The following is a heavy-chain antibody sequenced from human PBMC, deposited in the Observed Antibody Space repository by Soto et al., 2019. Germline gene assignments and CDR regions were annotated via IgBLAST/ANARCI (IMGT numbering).Heavy chain of an antibody. J-gene: IGHJ6*02. CDR2: IYYSGST. D-gene: IGHD6-13*01. CDR1: GDSVSSGSYY. CDR3: ARQVSSSGYYGMDV. V-gene: IGHV4-61*01. Sequence: SETPSISCTVSGDSVSSGSYYWSWIRQPPGKGLEWIGYIYYSGSTNYNPSLKSRVTISVDTSKNQFSLKLSSVTAADTAVYYCARQVSSSGYYGMDVWGQGTTVTVSS.